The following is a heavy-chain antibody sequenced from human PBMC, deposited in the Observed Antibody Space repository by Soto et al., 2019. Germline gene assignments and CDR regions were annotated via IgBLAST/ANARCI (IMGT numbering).Heavy chain of an antibody. D-gene: IGHD1-1*01. CDR1: GGSISSSNW. CDR2: IYYDGRT. V-gene: IGHV4-4*02. CDR3: ARLPVHDPGP. J-gene: IGHJ5*02. Sequence: PSETLSLTCAVSGGSISSSNWWRWVRQPPGMGLEWIGHIYYDGRTNYNPSLESRVTISIDTSKNQFSLKMSSVTAADTAVYYCARLPVHDPGPWGQGTLVTVSS.